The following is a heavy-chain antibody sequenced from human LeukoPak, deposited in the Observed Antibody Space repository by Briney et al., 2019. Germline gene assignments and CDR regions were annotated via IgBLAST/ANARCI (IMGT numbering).Heavy chain of an antibody. CDR1: GFTLRDYH. Sequence: GGSLRLSCVGSGFTLRDYHMDWVRQAPGMGLEWVGRTRSKVRKYATEYAASVKGGFTISRDESENSVFLHLSSLTVEDTALYYCASDGAEGDDSAFDVWGQGTMVTVSS. CDR2: TRSKVRKYAT. J-gene: IGHJ3*01. CDR3: ASDGAEGDDSAFDV. D-gene: IGHD3-22*01. V-gene: IGHV3-72*01.